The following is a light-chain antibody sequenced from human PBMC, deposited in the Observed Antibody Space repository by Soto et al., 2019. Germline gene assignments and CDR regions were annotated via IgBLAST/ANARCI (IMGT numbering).Light chain of an antibody. CDR3: QQYGSSPPIT. J-gene: IGKJ5*01. CDR1: QIVSSSY. V-gene: IGKV3-20*01. Sequence: EILWTQSVGTMSLSPGERSTRSGRAIQIVSSSYLAWYQQKPGQAPRLLIYGASTRATGIPDRFSGRGSGTDFTLTIRRLQPEDFAVYYCQQYGSSPPITFGQWPRLELK. CDR2: GAS.